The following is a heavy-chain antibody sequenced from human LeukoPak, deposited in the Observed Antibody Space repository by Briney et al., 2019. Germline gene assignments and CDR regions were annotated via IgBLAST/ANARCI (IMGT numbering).Heavy chain of an antibody. Sequence: SVKVSCKASGGTFSRSGISWVRQAPGQGLEWMGGIIPMIGTPNYAQKFQGRVTITADESTSTAYMELSSLRSEDTAVYYCASHCSSTSCYADYYYMDVWGKGTTVTVSS. J-gene: IGHJ6*03. D-gene: IGHD2-2*01. CDR1: GGTFSRSG. CDR2: IIPMIGTP. CDR3: ASHCSSTSCYADYYYMDV. V-gene: IGHV1-69*13.